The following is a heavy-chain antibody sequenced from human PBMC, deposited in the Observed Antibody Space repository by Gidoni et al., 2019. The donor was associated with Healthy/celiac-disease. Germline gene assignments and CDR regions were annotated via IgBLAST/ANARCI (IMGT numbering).Heavy chain of an antibody. Sequence: QVQLQESGPGLVTPSGTLSLTCAVSGCSIRSSNWWSWFRQPPGKGLEWIGEIYHSGSTNYNPSLKSRVNISVDKSKNQFSLKLSSVTAADTAVYYCARDERGDYNYYYYGMDVWGQGTTVTVSS. J-gene: IGHJ6*01. D-gene: IGHD4-4*01. CDR2: IYHSGST. CDR3: ARDERGDYNYYYYGMDV. CDR1: GCSIRSSNW. V-gene: IGHV4-4*02.